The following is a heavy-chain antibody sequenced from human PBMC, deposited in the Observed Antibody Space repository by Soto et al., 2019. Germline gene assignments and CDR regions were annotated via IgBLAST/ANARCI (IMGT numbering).Heavy chain of an antibody. CDR2: VSHDGRNT. CDR3: AKGGRQWLVTSDFNY. CDR1: GFTFSDYA. J-gene: IGHJ4*02. Sequence: VQLVESGGGVVQPGRSLRLSCAASGFTFSDYAMHWVRQAPGKGLEWVAVVSHDGRNTHYADSVKGRFTISRDSSRNTVSLEMTSLRADDTAVYYCAKGGRQWLVTSDFNYWGQGALFTVSS. V-gene: IGHV3-30*18. D-gene: IGHD6-19*01.